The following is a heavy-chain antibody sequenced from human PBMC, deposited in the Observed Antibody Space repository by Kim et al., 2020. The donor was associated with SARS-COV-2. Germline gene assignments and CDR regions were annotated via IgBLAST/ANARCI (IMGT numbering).Heavy chain of an antibody. CDR2: ITSGGDIT. D-gene: IGHD2-2*01. V-gene: IGHV3-23*01. J-gene: IGHJ3*01. Sequence: GGSLRLSCAASGFTFSSYSMNWVRQIPGKGLEWVSPITSGGDITHYADSVKGRFTFSRDNSKNTLYLQMNSLRAEDTAVYYCAKNSSHVWNDVIDSCGQGTLVTVSS. CDR1: GFTFSSYS. CDR3: AKNSSHVWNDVIDS.